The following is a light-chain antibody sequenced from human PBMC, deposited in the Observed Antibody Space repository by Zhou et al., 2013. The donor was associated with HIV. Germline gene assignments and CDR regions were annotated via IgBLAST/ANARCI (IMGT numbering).Light chain of an antibody. CDR3: QQYNNWPPLT. V-gene: IGKV3-11*01. CDR1: QSVSSY. Sequence: EIVLTQSPATLSLSPGERATLSCRASQSVSSYLAWYQQKPGQAPRLLIYDASNRATGIPARFSGSGSGTEFTLTISSLQPEDFAVYYCQQYNNWPPLTFGPGTKVEIK. J-gene: IGKJ3*01. CDR2: DAS.